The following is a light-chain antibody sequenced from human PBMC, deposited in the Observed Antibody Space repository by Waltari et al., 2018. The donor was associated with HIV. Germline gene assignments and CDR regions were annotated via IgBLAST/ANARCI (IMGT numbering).Light chain of an antibody. Sequence: EIVLTQSPATLSLSPGERATLSCRASQNIGKSLAWYQHKPGQAPRRLIYDASNRVTGIPGRFSGSGSGTEFTLAISRLEPEDFAVYYCQQRTNWPLYTFGQGTKLEIK. J-gene: IGKJ2*01. CDR3: QQRTNWPLYT. CDR1: QNIGKS. V-gene: IGKV3-11*01. CDR2: DAS.